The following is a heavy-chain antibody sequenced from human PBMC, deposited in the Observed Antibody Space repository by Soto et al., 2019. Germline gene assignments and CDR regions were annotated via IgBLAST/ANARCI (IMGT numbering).Heavy chain of an antibody. J-gene: IGHJ6*02. V-gene: IGHV1-69*01. D-gene: IGHD2-15*01. Sequence: QVQLVQSGAEVKKPGSSVKVSCKAPGGTFSSYAISWVRQAPGQGLEWMGGIIPIFGTAKYAQKFQGRVTITADESTSTGYMELSSLRSEDTAVYYCARSQGGSSSLDIYYYYYYGMDGWGQGTTVIVAS. CDR1: GGTFSSYA. CDR2: IIPIFGTA. CDR3: ARSQGGSSSLDIYYYYYYGMDG.